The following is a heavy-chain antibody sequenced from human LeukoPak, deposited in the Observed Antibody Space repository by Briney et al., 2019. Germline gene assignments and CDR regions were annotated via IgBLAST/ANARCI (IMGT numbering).Heavy chain of an antibody. CDR3: ARRMAAPGTWYPSRFDY. V-gene: IGHV1-2*04. J-gene: IGHJ4*02. CDR2: INPNSGGT. D-gene: IGHD2-15*01. Sequence: ASVKVSCKASGYTFTGYYMHWVRQAPGQGLEWMGWINPNSGGTNYAQKFQGWVTMTRDTSISTAYMELSRLRSDDTAVYYCARRMAAPGTWYPSRFDYWGQGTLVTVSS. CDR1: GYTFTGYY.